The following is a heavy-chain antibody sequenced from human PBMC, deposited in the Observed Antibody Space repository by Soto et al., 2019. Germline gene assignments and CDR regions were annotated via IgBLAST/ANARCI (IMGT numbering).Heavy chain of an antibody. V-gene: IGHV1-69*01. J-gene: IGHJ6*02. CDR3: SIVTAYGMDV. Sequence: QVQLEQSGAEVKKPGPSLKVSCKATGGTFNKYAISWVRQAPGQGLEWMAGIIPVYGTPNYAQRFQDRVTIIADESTTTAYMEGNSLTSEDTAIYSCSIVTAYGMDVWGPGTTVIAS. CDR2: IIPVYGTP. CDR1: GGTFNKYA. D-gene: IGHD2-15*01.